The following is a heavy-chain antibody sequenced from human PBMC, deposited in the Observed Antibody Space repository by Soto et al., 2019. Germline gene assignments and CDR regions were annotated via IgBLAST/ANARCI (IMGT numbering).Heavy chain of an antibody. CDR2: IYYSGET. J-gene: IGHJ1*01. D-gene: IGHD3-16*02. CDR3: ARHGSF. Sequence: SETLSLTCTDSGVSTSGTSYYWGWIRQTPAKGLEWIGTIYYSGETFYNPSLKSRVTISIDTSKNQFSLNLTSVTAADTAIYYCARHGSFWGQGALVTVSS. V-gene: IGHV4-39*01. CDR1: GVSTSGTSYY.